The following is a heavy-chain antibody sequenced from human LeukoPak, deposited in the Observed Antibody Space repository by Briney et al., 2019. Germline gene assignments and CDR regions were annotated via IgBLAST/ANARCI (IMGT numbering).Heavy chain of an antibody. J-gene: IGHJ4*02. V-gene: IGHV3-21*01. CDR2: ISGSGDST. Sequence: PGGSLRLSCAASGFTFNNYIMNWVRQAPGKGLVWVSSISGSGDSTYYADSVKGRFTISRDNGKNSLDLQMNSLRADDTAFYYCARDTLGEGEDANYAVYYFDYWGQGTVVTVSS. CDR3: ARDTLGEGEDANYAVYYFDY. D-gene: IGHD4/OR15-4a*01. CDR1: GFTFNNYI.